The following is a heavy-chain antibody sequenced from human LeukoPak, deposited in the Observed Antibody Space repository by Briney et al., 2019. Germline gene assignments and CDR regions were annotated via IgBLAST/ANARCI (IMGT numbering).Heavy chain of an antibody. J-gene: IGHJ4*02. CDR2: INTNTGNP. V-gene: IGHV7-4-1*02. D-gene: IGHD6-13*01. CDR1: GYTFTSYA. Sequence: ASVKVSCKASGYTFTSYAMNWVRQAPGQGLEWMGWINTNTGNPTYAQGFTGRFVFSLDTSVSTAYLQISSLKAEDTAVYYCARVQPLAAAGTSASTDTNDYWGQGTLVTVSS. CDR3: ARVQPLAAAGTSASTDTNDY.